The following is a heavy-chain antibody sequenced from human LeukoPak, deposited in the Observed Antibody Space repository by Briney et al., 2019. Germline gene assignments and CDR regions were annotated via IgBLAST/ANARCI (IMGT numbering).Heavy chain of an antibody. V-gene: IGHV3-33*06. CDR2: IWYDGSNK. Sequence: GRSLRLSCAASGFTFSSYGMHWVRQAPGKGLGWVAVIWYDGSNKYYADPVKGRFTISRDNSKNTLYLQMNSLRAEDTAVYYCAKDRSGISDYWGQGTLVTVSS. CDR1: GFTFSSYG. D-gene: IGHD3-10*01. J-gene: IGHJ4*02. CDR3: AKDRSGISDY.